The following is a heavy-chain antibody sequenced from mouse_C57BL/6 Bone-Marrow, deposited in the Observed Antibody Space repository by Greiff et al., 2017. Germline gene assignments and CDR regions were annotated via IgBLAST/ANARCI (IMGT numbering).Heavy chain of an antibody. CDR2: IHPNGGSP. Sequence: QVQLQQPGAELVKPGASVKLSCKASGYTFTNYWMHWVKQRPGQGLEWIGMIHPNGGSPDYNEKFKSEATLSVDKSSRTAYMELSSLTSEDSAVYYCARSYDCDDYTMDYGGQGTSVTVSS. CDR1: GYTFTNYW. J-gene: IGHJ4*01. CDR3: ARSYDCDDYTMDY. V-gene: IGHV1-64*01. D-gene: IGHD2-4*01.